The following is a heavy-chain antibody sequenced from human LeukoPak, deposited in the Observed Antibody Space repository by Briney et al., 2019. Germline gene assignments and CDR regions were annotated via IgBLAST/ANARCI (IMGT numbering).Heavy chain of an antibody. CDR1: GFTISSYS. CDR2: ISSSNSYI. V-gene: IGHV3-21*01. D-gene: IGHD1-14*01. CDR3: ARVGPDQYYFDY. J-gene: IGHJ4*02. Sequence: GGSLRLSCAATGFTISSYSLNWVRQAPAKELEWVSAISSSNSYIYYADSVKGRFTISRDNGKNSLYLQMNSLRAEDTVLYYCARVGPDQYYFDYWGQGTLVTVSS.